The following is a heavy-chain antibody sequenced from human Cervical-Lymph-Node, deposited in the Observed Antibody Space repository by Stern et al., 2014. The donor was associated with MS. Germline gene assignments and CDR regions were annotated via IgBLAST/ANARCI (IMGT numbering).Heavy chain of an antibody. CDR1: GDSITSTNW. D-gene: IGHD6-19*01. V-gene: IGHV4-4*02. CDR3: ARGAPKAVAGSGEVFDF. Sequence: QVQLQESGPGLVKPSGTLSLTCAVSGDSITSTNWWSWVRQPPGKGLEWIGEIFHNGRTNYNSSLKSHFTISVDGSKTQFSLKLTSVTAADTAVYYCARGAPKAVAGSGEVFDFWGQGTLVTVSS. J-gene: IGHJ4*02. CDR2: IFHNGRT.